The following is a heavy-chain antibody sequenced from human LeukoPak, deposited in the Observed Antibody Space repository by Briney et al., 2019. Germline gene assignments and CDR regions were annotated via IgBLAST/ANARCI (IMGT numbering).Heavy chain of an antibody. D-gene: IGHD6-19*01. CDR2: IWYDGSNK. V-gene: IGHV3-33*01. J-gene: IGHJ5*02. CDR1: AFTFSTYG. Sequence: PGGSPRLSCAASAFTFSTYGMHWVRQAPGKGLEWVAVIWYDGSNKYYADSVKGRFTISRDNSKNTLYLQMNSLRAEDTAVYYCARGIAVAGTFWFDPWGQGTLVTVSS. CDR3: ARGIAVAGTFWFDP.